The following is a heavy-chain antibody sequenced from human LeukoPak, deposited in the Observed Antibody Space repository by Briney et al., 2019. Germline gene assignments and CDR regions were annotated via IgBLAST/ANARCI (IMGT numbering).Heavy chain of an antibody. D-gene: IGHD3-10*01. V-gene: IGHV5-51*01. Sequence: GAPLEISWKGSGDRFTSYWIAGVRQLPGKGLEWMGIIYPGDSATNYRPFFQGQVTISADKSVSTAYLQWSSLKVSDTAMYYCASGRGWLDPWGQGTLVIVSS. CDR2: IYPGDSAT. CDR1: GDRFTSYW. CDR3: ASGRGWLDP. J-gene: IGHJ5*02.